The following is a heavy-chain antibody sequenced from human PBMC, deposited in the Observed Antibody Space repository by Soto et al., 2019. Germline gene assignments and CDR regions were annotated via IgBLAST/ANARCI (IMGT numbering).Heavy chain of an antibody. CDR1: GGTFSSYT. Sequence: QVQLVQSGAEVKKPGSSVKVSCKASGGTFSSYTMTWVRQAPGQGPEWMGGIIPIFGTTNYAQRFQSRITITADVSTSTAYMELISLTSEGTAVYYCAREGAGMAATFDPWGQGTLVTVSS. J-gene: IGHJ5*02. V-gene: IGHV1-69*01. CDR2: IIPIFGTT. D-gene: IGHD1-1*01. CDR3: AREGAGMAATFDP.